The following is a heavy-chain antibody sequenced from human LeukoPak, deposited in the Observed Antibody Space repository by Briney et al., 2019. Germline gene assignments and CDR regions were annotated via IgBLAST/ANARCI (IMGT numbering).Heavy chain of an antibody. Sequence: PSETLSLTCTVSGDSIHSFYWSWVRQPPGKGLEWIGYIYYSGSTNYNPSLKSRITIPVDTSKNQFPLRLSSVTAADTAIYYCARRKTRGGPIDSWGQGTLVTVSP. D-gene: IGHD3-16*01. J-gene: IGHJ4*02. CDR1: GDSIHSFY. CDR2: IYYSGST. CDR3: ARRKTRGGPIDS. V-gene: IGHV4-59*08.